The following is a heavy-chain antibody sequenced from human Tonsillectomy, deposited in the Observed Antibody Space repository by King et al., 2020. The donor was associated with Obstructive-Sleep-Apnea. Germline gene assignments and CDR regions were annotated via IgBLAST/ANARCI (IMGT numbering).Heavy chain of an antibody. V-gene: IGHV3-33*01. CDR3: ARQYGAFDY. Sequence: VQLVESGGGVVQPGRSLRLSCRASGFTFRSYGMQWVRQAPGKGLEWVAVIWYDGNKKYYADSVKGRFTISRDNSKNTLYLQMNSLRAEDTAVYYCARQYGAFDYWGQGTLVTVSS. CDR1: GFTFRSYG. J-gene: IGHJ4*02. CDR2: IWYDGNKK. D-gene: IGHD4-17*01.